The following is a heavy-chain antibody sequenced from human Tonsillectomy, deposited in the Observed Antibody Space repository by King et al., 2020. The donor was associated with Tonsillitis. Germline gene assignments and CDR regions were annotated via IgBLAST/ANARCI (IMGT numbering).Heavy chain of an antibody. D-gene: IGHD3-22*01. V-gene: IGHV4-39*07. CDR2: IYYSGST. CDR3: AGHGSDSSDYHDAFDI. CDR1: GGSISSSSYY. J-gene: IGHJ3*02. Sequence: QLQLQESGPGLVKPSETLSLTCTLSGGSISSSSYYWGWIRQPPGKGLEWIGSIYYSGSTYYNPSLKSRVTILVDTSKNQFSLKLSSVTAADTAVYYCAGHGSDSSDYHDAFDIWGQGTMVTVSS.